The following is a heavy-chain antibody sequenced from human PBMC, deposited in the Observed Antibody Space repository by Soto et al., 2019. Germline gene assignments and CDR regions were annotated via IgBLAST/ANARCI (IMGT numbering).Heavy chain of an antibody. J-gene: IGHJ4*02. CDR1: GFTFSDHY. Sequence: EVQLVESGGGLVQPGGSLRLSCAASGFTFSDHYMDWVRQAPGKGLEWVGRIRNEPKGYTTEYAASVKGRFTISRYDSENSLHLQMNNLNTEDTAVYYCVRNLAAGGTFYFDYWGQGALVTVSS. D-gene: IGHD6-13*01. CDR2: IRNEPKGYTT. V-gene: IGHV3-72*01. CDR3: VRNLAAGGTFYFDY.